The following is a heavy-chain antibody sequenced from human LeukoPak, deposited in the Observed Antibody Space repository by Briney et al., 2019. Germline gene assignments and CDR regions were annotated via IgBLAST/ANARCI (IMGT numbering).Heavy chain of an antibody. J-gene: IGHJ4*02. CDR2: IYYSGST. V-gene: IGHV4-59*12. Sequence: SETLSLTCTVSGGSISSYYWSWIRQPPGKGLEWIGYIYYSGSTNYNPSLKSRVTISVDTSKNQFSLKLSSVTAADTAVYYCATVVAATYHFDYWGQGTLVTVSS. CDR1: GGSISSYY. CDR3: ATVVAATYHFDY. D-gene: IGHD2-15*01.